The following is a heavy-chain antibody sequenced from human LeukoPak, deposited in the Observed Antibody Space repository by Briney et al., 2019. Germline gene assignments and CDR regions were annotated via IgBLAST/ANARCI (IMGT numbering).Heavy chain of an antibody. J-gene: IGHJ4*02. CDR2: ISAYNGNT. Sequence: GASVKVSCKASGYTFTSYGISWVRQAPGQGLEWMGWISAYNGNTNYAQKLQGRVTMTTDTSTSTAYMELRSLRSDDTAVYYCAKVSADGYNYFFDSWGQGTLVTVSS. CDR1: GYTFTSYG. V-gene: IGHV1-18*04. D-gene: IGHD5-24*01. CDR3: AKVSADGYNYFFDS.